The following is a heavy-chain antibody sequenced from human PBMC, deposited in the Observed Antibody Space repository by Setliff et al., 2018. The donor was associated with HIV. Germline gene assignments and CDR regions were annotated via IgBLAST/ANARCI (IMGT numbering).Heavy chain of an antibody. CDR2: IYASGST. CDR1: DDSFSTNY. J-gene: IGHJ4*02. Sequence: PSETLSLTCNVSDDSFSTNYWSWVRQPPGKGLEWIGYIYASGSTNYNPSLKSRVTISIDTSKNKFSLRLRSVTAADTALYYCAGRGSAIDRGGYSRRFDYWGQGTLVTVSS. D-gene: IGHD3-22*01. V-gene: IGHV4-4*09. CDR3: AGRGSAIDRGGYSRRFDY.